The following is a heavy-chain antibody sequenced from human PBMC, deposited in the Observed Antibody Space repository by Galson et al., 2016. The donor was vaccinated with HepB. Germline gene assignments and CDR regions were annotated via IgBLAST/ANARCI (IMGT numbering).Heavy chain of an antibody. CDR1: GGSISNGDYY. CDR2: IYYSGST. V-gene: IGHV4-30-4*01. Sequence: TLSLTCTVSGGSISNGDYYWSWIRQPPGKGLEWIGHIYYSGSTYYNPSLKSRVTISVDMSKNQFSLKLNSVTAADTAVYYCARDARVLRSLEWSTRDNGMDVWGQGTTVIVSS. D-gene: IGHD3-3*01. J-gene: IGHJ6*02. CDR3: ARDARVLRSLEWSTRDNGMDV.